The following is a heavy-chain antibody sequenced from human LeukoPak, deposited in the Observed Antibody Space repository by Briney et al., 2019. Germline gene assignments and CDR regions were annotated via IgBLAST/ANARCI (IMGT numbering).Heavy chain of an antibody. CDR2: INHSGST. D-gene: IGHD3-3*01. V-gene: IGHV4-34*01. J-gene: IGHJ6*02. Sequence: SETLSLTCAVYGGSFSGYYWSWIRQPPGKGLEWIGEINHSGSTNYNPSLKSRVTISVDTSKNQFSLKLSSVTAADTAVYYCARGGVHTIFGVVITWYGMDVWGQGTMVTVSS. CDR1: GGSFSGYY. CDR3: ARGGVHTIFGVVITWYGMDV.